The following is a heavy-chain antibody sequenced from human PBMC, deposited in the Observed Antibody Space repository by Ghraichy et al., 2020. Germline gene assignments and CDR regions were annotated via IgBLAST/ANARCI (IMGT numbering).Heavy chain of an antibody. J-gene: IGHJ4*02. D-gene: IGHD1-26*01. CDR1: GFTFSNAW. V-gene: IGHV3-15*01. Sequence: GGSLRLSCAAFGFTFSNAWMSWVRQAPGKGLEWVGRIKSKTDGGTTDYAAPVKGRFTIPRDDSKNTLYLQMNSLKTEDTAVYYCTTDRGSRELLLDYWGQGTLVTVSS. CDR2: IKSKTDGGTT. CDR3: TTDRGSRELLLDY.